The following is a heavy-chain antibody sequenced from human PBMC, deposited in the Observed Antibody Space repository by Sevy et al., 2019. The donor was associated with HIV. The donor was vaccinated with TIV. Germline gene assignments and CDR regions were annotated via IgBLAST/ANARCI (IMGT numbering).Heavy chain of an antibody. Sequence: GGSLRLSCAASGFTFSSYAMSWVRHAPGKGLEWVSAISGSGGSTYYADSVKGRFTISRDNSKNTLYLQMNSLRAEDTAVYYCAKFPDTPYYYYYYMDVWGKGTTVTVSS. CDR3: AKFPDTPYYYYYYMDV. V-gene: IGHV3-23*01. CDR2: ISGSGGST. CDR1: GFTFSSYA. J-gene: IGHJ6*03.